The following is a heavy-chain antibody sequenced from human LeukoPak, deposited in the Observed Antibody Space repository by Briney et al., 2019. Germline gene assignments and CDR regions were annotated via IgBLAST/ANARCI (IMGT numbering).Heavy chain of an antibody. V-gene: IGHV1-69*13. Sequence: ASVKVSCKASGGTFSSYAVSWVRQAPGQGLEWMGGIIPIFGTANYAQKFQGRVTITADESTGTAYMELSSLRSEDTAVYYCARDRTAYDYIWGSYRHFDYWGQGTLVTVSS. CDR3: ARDRTAYDYIWGSYRHFDY. J-gene: IGHJ4*02. CDR2: IIPIFGTA. CDR1: GGTFSSYA. D-gene: IGHD3-16*02.